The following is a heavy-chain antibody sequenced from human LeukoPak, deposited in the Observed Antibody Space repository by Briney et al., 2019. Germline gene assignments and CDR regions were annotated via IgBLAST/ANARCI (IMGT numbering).Heavy chain of an antibody. Sequence: PGRSLRLACAASGFTVSSNYMSWVRQAPGKGLEWVSVIYSGGSTYYADSVKGRFTISRDNSKNTLYLQMNSLRAEDTAVYYCARDEMATTHAFDIWGQGTMVTVSS. D-gene: IGHD5-24*01. CDR2: IYSGGST. CDR3: ARDEMATTHAFDI. CDR1: GFTVSSNY. J-gene: IGHJ3*02. V-gene: IGHV3-53*01.